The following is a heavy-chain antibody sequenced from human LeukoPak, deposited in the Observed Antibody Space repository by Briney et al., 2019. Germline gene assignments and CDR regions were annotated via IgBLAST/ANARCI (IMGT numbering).Heavy chain of an antibody. J-gene: IGHJ4*02. CDR1: GDSISRGTYY. CDR2: VFYTGST. D-gene: IGHD3-3*01. Sequence: SETLSLTCTVSGDSISRGTYYWTWIRQHPGEGLEWIGNVFYTGSTNNNPSLKSRVIISVDRSKNQFSLKVNSVTAADTAVYYCARHRSGSFDSWRQGTLVTVSS. CDR3: ARHRSGSFDS. V-gene: IGHV4-31*03.